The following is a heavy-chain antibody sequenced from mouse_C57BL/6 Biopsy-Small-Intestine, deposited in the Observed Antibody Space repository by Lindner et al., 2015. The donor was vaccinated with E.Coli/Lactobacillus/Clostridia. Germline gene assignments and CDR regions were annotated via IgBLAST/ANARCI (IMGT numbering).Heavy chain of an antibody. CDR3: ARGGGREWYFDV. V-gene: IGHV1-39*01. D-gene: IGHD3-3*01. Sequence: EVQLQEFGPELVKPGASVKISCKASGYSFTDYNMNWVKQSNGKSLEWIGLINPNYGTTSYSQKFKGKATLTVDQSSSTAYMQLNSLTSEDSAVYYCARGGGREWYFDVWGTGTTVTVSS. CDR1: GYSFTDYN. CDR2: INPNYGTT. J-gene: IGHJ1*03.